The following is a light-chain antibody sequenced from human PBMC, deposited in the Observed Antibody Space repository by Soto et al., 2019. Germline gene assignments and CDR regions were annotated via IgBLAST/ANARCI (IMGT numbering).Light chain of an antibody. Sequence: QSALTQPPSASGSPGQSVSISCTGTSSDVGGYNYVSWYQQHPGKAPKLIIYEVTKRPSGVPDRFSGSKSGNRASLTVSGLQAEDEADYYCSSYAGSSKYVFGTGTKLTVL. V-gene: IGLV2-8*01. CDR2: EVT. CDR1: SSDVGGYNY. CDR3: SSYAGSSKYV. J-gene: IGLJ1*01.